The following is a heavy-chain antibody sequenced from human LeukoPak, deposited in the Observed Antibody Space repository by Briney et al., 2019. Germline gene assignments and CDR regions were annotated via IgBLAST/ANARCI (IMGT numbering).Heavy chain of an antibody. D-gene: IGHD3-10*01. J-gene: IGHJ6*04. CDR2: IYYSGTT. CDR3: ARLARLALLRGVTGYHSLDV. Sequence: SGTLSLTCTVSGGSISNFYWSWIRQPPGGGLDWIGYIYYSGTTNYNPSLKSRVTMSVDASKNQFSLWLSSVTVADTAVYYCARLARLALLRGVTGYHSLDVWGKGTKVTVSS. V-gene: IGHV4-59*01. CDR1: GGSISNFY.